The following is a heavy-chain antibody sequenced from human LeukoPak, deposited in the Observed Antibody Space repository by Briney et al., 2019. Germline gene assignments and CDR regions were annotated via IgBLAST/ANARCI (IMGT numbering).Heavy chain of an antibody. CDR3: ARDRIAARYFDY. CDR2: INGDGTTT. V-gene: IGHV3-74*01. CDR1: EFTFSDHW. J-gene: IGHJ4*02. Sequence: GSLRLSCAASEFTFSDHWMHWVRQTPGKGLVWVSRINGDGTTTTYADSVKGRFTISRDNSKNTLYLQMNSLRAEDTAVYYCARDRIAARYFDYWGQGTLVTVSS. D-gene: IGHD6-6*01.